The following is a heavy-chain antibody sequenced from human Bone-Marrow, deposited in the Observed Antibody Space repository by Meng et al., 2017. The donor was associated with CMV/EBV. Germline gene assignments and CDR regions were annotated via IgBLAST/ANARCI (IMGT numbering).Heavy chain of an antibody. CDR1: GFTFSDYG. CDR2: ISNRGGST. V-gene: IGHV3-23*01. J-gene: IGHJ4*02. Sequence: GESLKISCAASGFTFSDYGMTWVRQAPGKGLEWVSFISNRGGSTNYADSVKGRFTISRDNSKNTLHLLMDRLRVEDTAVYYCAKTKARNFWSGYLDYWGQGALVTVSS. D-gene: IGHD3-3*01. CDR3: AKTKARNFWSGYLDY.